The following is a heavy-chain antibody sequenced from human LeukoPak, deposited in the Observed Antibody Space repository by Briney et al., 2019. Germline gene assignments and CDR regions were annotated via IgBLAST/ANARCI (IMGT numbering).Heavy chain of an antibody. V-gene: IGHV3-7*01. Sequence: GSLRLSCAASGFTFSNYGMSWVRQAPGKGLEWVANIKQDGSEKYYVDSVKGRFTISRDNAKNSLYLQVNSLRAEDTAVYYCARDLDGGDYWGQGTLVTVSS. CDR2: IKQDGSEK. J-gene: IGHJ4*02. CDR3: ARDLDGGDY. D-gene: IGHD2-15*01. CDR1: GFTFSNYG.